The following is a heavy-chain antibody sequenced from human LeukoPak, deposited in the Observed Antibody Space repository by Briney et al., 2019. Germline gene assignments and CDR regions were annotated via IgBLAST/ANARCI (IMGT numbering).Heavy chain of an antibody. CDR3: ARAGRWLQSVTHYYMDV. Sequence: GASVKVSCKASGYTVTGYYMHWVRQAPGQGLEWMGWINPNSGGTNYAQKFQGRVTMTRDTSISTAYTELSRLRSDDTAVYYCARAGRWLQSVTHYYMDVWGKGTTVTISS. D-gene: IGHD5-24*01. CDR1: GYTVTGYY. V-gene: IGHV1-2*02. J-gene: IGHJ6*03. CDR2: INPNSGGT.